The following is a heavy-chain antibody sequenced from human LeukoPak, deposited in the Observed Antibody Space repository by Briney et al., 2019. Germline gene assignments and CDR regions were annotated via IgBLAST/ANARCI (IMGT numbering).Heavy chain of an antibody. CDR3: ARDGRVDYGDYTFDY. D-gene: IGHD4-17*01. CDR2: IYYSGST. Sequence: PSETLSLTCAVSGGSISSGGYSWSWIRQPPGKGLEWIGYIYYSGSTYYNPSLKSRVTISVDTSKNQFSLKLSSVTAADTAVYYCARDGRVDYGDYTFDYWGQGTLVTVSS. CDR1: GGSISSGGYS. J-gene: IGHJ4*02. V-gene: IGHV4-30-4*07.